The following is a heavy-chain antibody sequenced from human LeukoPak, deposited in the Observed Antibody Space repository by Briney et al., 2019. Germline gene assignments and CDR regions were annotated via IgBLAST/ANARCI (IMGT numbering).Heavy chain of an antibody. J-gene: IGHJ4*02. Sequence: PSETLSLTCTVSGGSISSYYWSWIRQPAGKGLEWIGRISRSGSTDYNPSLKSRVTMSVDTSKTQFSLKLSSVTAADTAVYYCAREGRSSTPGYWGQGTLVTVSS. CDR1: GGSISSYY. D-gene: IGHD2-15*01. CDR2: ISRSGST. V-gene: IGHV4-4*07. CDR3: AREGRSSTPGY.